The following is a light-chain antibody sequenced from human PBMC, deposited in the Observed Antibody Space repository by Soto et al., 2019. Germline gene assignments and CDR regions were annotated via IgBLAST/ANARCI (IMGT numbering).Light chain of an antibody. CDR1: SSDVGGYNY. V-gene: IGLV2-14*01. CDR2: DVS. CDR3: SSYTSSSTLGV. Sequence: QSLLTQPASVSGSPGQSITISCTGNSSDVGGYNYVSWYQQHPGKAPKLMIYDVSNRPSGVSNLFSGSKSGNTASLTIPGLQAEDEADYYCSSYTSSSTLGVFGTGTKVTV. J-gene: IGLJ1*01.